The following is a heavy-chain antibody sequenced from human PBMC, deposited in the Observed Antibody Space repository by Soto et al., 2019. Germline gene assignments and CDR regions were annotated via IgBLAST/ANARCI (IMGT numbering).Heavy chain of an antibody. CDR3: ARGGRYPNSCCFFGMDV. CDR1: GGTFSTYS. D-gene: IGHD2-15*01. J-gene: IGHJ6*02. V-gene: IGHV1-69*01. Sequence: QVQLVQSGAEVKKPGSSVKVSCKASGGTFSTYSISWVRQAPGQGLEWMGGSPPIFGTSKYAQNFQGRVTITADESTSSAYMALSSLRSDDTAVYYCARGGRYPNSCCFFGMDVWGQGTTVTVSS. CDR2: SPPIFGTS.